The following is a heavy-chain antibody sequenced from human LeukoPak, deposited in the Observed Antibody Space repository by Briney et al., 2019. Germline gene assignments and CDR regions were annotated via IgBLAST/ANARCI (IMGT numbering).Heavy chain of an antibody. V-gene: IGHV3-74*01. D-gene: IGHD3-10*01. CDR1: GFTFSSYW. CDR2: INSDGSST. Sequence: GGSLRLSCAASGFTFSSYWMHWVRQAPGNGLVWVSRINSDGSSTSYADSVKGRFTISRDNAKNTLYLQMNSLRAEDTAVYYCARASAPGSDPWGQGTLVTVSS. J-gene: IGHJ5*02. CDR3: ARASAPGSDP.